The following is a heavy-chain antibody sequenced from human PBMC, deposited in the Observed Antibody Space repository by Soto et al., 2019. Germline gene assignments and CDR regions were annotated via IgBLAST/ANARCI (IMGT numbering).Heavy chain of an antibody. J-gene: IGHJ6*02. CDR2: IYPGDSDT. V-gene: IGHV5-51*01. D-gene: IGHD6-6*01. CDR3: ARQRSIAEELRYYSGMDV. CDR1: GYSFISYW. Sequence: LGESLKISCKGSGYSFISYWIVWVRQMPGKGLEWVGIIYPGDSDTRYSPSFQGQVTISADKSISTAYLQWSSLKASDTAMYYCARQRSIAEELRYYSGMDVWGQGTTVTVSS.